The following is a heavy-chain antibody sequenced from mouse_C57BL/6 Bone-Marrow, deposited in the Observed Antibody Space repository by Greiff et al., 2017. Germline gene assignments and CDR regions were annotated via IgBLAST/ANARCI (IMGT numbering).Heavy chain of an antibody. V-gene: IGHV5-9-1*02. CDR2: ISSGGDYI. CDR1: GFTFSSYA. CDR3: TRDPDYYGSSYDAMDY. D-gene: IGHD1-1*01. Sequence: EVKLVESGEGLVKPGGSLKLSCAASGFTFSSYAMSWVRQTPEKRLEWVAYISSGGDYIYYADTVKGRFTISRDNARNTLYLQMSSLKSEDTAMYYCTRDPDYYGSSYDAMDYWGQGTSVTVSS. J-gene: IGHJ4*01.